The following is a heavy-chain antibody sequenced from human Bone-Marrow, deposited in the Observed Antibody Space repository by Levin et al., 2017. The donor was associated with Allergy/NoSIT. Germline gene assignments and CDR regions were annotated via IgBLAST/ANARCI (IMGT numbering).Heavy chain of an antibody. V-gene: IGHV1-18*01. CDR2: ISPYSGDK. CDR1: GYSFSNYG. Sequence: GESLKISCKASGYSFSNYGINWVRLAPGQGLEWMGWISPYSGDKKYAQKFQGRVTMTTDTSTSTAYMDLRSLRSDDTAIYYCARDAKAYCSASSCYRGTWFDPWGQGTLVTVSS. J-gene: IGHJ5*02. D-gene: IGHD2-2*02. CDR3: ARDAKAYCSASSCYRGTWFDP.